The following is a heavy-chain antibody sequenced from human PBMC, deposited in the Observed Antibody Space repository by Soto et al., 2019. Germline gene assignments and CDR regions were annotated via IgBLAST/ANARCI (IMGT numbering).Heavy chain of an antibody. D-gene: IGHD3-10*01. CDR2: FSAYNGNT. Sequence: ASVKVSCKATGYTFTSYGISWGRQAPGQGLEWMGWFSAYNGNTNYAQKLQGRVTVTTDTSTSTAYMELRSLRSDDTAVYYCGIPGATGHLDYWGQGSRVTVSS. J-gene: IGHJ4*02. CDR3: GIPGATGHLDY. CDR1: GYTFTSYG. V-gene: IGHV1-18*01.